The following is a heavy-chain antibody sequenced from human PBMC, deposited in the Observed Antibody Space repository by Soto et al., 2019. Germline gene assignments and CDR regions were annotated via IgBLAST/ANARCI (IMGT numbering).Heavy chain of an antibody. CDR3: ARTTSSPPRRFDY. J-gene: IGHJ4*02. CDR2: INHSGST. V-gene: IGHV4-34*01. CDR1: GGSFSGYY. D-gene: IGHD1-1*01. Sequence: SETLSLTCAVYGGSFSGYYWSWIRQPPGKGLEWIGEINHSGSTNYNPSLKSRVTISVDTSKNQFSLKLSSVTAADTAIYYCARTTSSPPRRFDYWGQGTLVTVSS.